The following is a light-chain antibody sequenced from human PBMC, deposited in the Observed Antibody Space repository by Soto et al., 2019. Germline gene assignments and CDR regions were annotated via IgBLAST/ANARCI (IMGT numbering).Light chain of an antibody. CDR1: QAMSTY. J-gene: IGKJ4*01. Sequence: DIQLTQSPSFLSASVGDTVTITCRASQAMSTYLAWYQQKPGKVPKLLIRSASTLQSGVPPRFSGGGSGTEFTLTISTLQPDDSGIYYCQTLNGDQLAFGGGTNVEIK. V-gene: IGKV1-9*01. CDR2: SAS. CDR3: QTLNGDQLA.